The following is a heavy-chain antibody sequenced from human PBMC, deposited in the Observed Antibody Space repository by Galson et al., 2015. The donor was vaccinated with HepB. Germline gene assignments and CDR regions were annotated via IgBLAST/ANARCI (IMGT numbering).Heavy chain of an antibody. J-gene: IGHJ3*02. CDR2: IIPILGIA. CDR1: GGTFSSYA. CDR3: ASFYSGYDRWGGGAFDI. D-gene: IGHD5-12*01. Sequence: SVKVSCKASGGTFSSYAISWVRQAPGQGLEWMGGIIPILGIANYAQKFQGRVTITADKSTSTAYMELSSLRSEDTAVYYCASFYSGYDRWGGGAFDIWGQGTMVTVSS. V-gene: IGHV1-69*10.